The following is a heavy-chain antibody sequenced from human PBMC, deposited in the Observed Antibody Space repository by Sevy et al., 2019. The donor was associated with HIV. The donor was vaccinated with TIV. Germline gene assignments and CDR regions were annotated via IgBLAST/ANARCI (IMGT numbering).Heavy chain of an antibody. Sequence: GGSLRLSCAASGFTFSSYAMHWVRQAPGKGLEWVAVISYDGNNKYYADSVKGRFTISRDNSKNTLYLQMNSLRAEDRAVYYCASLGYCSGGSCYSRRYFDYWGQGTLVTVSS. J-gene: IGHJ4*02. D-gene: IGHD2-15*01. V-gene: IGHV3-30*04. CDR3: ASLGYCSGGSCYSRRYFDY. CDR1: GFTFSSYA. CDR2: ISYDGNNK.